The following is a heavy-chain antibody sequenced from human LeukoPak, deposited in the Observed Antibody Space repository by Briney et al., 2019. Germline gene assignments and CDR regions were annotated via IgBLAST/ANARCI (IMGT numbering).Heavy chain of an antibody. CDR1: GFTFSNYG. CDR3: AKGVVATTNAAYYGMDV. J-gene: IGHJ6*02. CDR2: ISYDESDK. V-gene: IGHV3-30*18. Sequence: GGSLRLSCAASGFTFSNYGMHWVRQAPGKGLEWVAVISYDESDKYYADSVKGRFTISRDNSKNTLYLQMNSLRPEDTAVYYCAKGVVATTNAAYYGMDVWGQGTTVTVSS. D-gene: IGHD2-15*01.